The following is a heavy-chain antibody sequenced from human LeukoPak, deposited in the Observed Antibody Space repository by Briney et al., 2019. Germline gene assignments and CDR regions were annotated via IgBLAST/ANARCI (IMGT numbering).Heavy chain of an antibody. CDR1: GFTFSDAW. CDR3: SAGTGRSDFDY. Sequence: GGSLRLSCAASGFTFSDAWVGWVRQAPGKGLEWIGRIKSETNGGTIDYAAPVNGRFTLSRDDSKHTLDLQMNSLKTEDTGVYYCSAGTGRSDFDYWGQGTLVIVSS. D-gene: IGHD1-1*01. J-gene: IGHJ4*02. CDR2: IKSETNGGTI. V-gene: IGHV3-15*01.